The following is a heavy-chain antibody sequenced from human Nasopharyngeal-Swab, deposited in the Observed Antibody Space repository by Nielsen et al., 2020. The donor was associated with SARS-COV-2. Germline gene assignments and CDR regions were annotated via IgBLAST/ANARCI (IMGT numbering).Heavy chain of an antibody. Sequence: GGSLGLSCAASGFTFSSYSMNWVRQAPGKGLEWVSSISSSSYIYYADSVKGRFTISRDNAKNSLYLQMNSLRAEDTAVYYCARWDYSNYDLDYWGQGTLVTVSS. CDR2: ISSSSYI. V-gene: IGHV3-21*01. D-gene: IGHD4-11*01. J-gene: IGHJ4*02. CDR3: ARWDYSNYDLDY. CDR1: GFTFSSYS.